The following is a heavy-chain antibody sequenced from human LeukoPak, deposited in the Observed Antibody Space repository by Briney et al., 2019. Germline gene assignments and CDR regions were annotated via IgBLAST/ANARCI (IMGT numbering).Heavy chain of an antibody. CDR1: ADSLSSGGHY. Sequence: SETLSLTCTVSADSLSSGGHYWAWIRQSPGKGLESIGFIHHSGRSRHNPSLKDRVAISVDTSRKQFALKLSSVTAADTAMYYCARGGNRFGGFYFDYWGQGSQVSVSS. J-gene: IGHJ4*02. V-gene: IGHV4-31*03. CDR2: IHHSGRS. CDR3: ARGGNRFGGFYFDY. D-gene: IGHD3-10*01.